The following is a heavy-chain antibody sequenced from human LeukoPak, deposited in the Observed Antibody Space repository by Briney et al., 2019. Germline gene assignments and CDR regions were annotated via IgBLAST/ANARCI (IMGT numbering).Heavy chain of an antibody. Sequence: PWGSLRLSCAASGFTFSSYSMNWVRQAPGKGLEWVSSISSSSSYIYYADSVKGRFTISRDNAKNSLYLQMNSLRAEDTAVYYCAREEGFGELLYIGGRFDYWGQGTLVTVSS. J-gene: IGHJ4*02. CDR3: AREEGFGELLYIGGRFDY. CDR1: GFTFSSYS. V-gene: IGHV3-21*01. CDR2: ISSSSSYI. D-gene: IGHD3-10*01.